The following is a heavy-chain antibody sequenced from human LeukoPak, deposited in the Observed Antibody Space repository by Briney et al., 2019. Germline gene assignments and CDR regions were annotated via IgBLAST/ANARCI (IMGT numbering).Heavy chain of an antibody. V-gene: IGHV4-59*13. CDR3: ARWYYDSSGYRYFDY. CDR2: MKYSGTT. CDR1: GVSITSYY. D-gene: IGHD3-22*01. Sequence: PSETLSLTCSVSGVSITSYYWGWIRQSPGRGLEWIAYMKYSGTTNSNPSLQSPVTISVDTSKNQFSLKLSSVTAADTAAYYCARWYYDSSGYRYFDYWGQGTLVTVSS. J-gene: IGHJ4*02.